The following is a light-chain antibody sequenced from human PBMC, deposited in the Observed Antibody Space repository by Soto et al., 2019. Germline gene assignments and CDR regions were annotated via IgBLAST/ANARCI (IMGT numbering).Light chain of an antibody. J-gene: IGKJ4*01. CDR1: QSVSGSY. Sequence: EILLTQSPGTLSLSPGERATLSCRASQSVSGSYLAWYQQKPGQAPRLLIYGASSRATGIPDRFSGSGSGTDFTLTISRLEPEDLAVYYCQQYGRSLTFGGGTKVEIK. CDR3: QQYGRSLT. CDR2: GAS. V-gene: IGKV3-20*01.